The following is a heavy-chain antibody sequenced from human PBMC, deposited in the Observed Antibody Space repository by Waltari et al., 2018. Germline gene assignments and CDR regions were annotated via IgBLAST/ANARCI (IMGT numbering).Heavy chain of an antibody. D-gene: IGHD2-8*01. CDR3: ASWAADCTNGICYTSLDH. CDR2: ISNEGNKE. J-gene: IGHJ5*02. V-gene: IGHV3-30-3*01. CDR1: GFTFSKHS. Sequence: QVQLVESGGGVVQPGRSLRLSCAVSGFTFSKHSLHWVRQAPGKGLKWVAVISNEGNKEDYANTVRGRFTISRDNSENTLYLQRNSLGVEDTAVYYCASWAADCTNGICYTSLDHWGQGTLVTVSS.